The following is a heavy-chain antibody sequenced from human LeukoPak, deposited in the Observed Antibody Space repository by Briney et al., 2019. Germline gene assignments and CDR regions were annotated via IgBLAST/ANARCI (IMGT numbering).Heavy chain of an antibody. J-gene: IGHJ6*02. CDR1: GYTFTGYY. V-gene: IGHV1-2*06. CDR3: ARDAATTVVYYGMDV. D-gene: IGHD4-17*01. CDR2: INPNSGGT. Sequence: GASVKVSCKASGYTFTGYYMHWVRQAPGQGLEWMGRINPNSGGTNYAQKFQGRVTMTRDTPISTAYMELSRLRSDDTAVYYCARDAATTVVYYGMDVWGQGTTVTVSS.